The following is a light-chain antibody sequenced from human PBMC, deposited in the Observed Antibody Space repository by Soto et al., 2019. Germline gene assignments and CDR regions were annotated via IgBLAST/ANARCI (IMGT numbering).Light chain of an antibody. V-gene: IGKV1-8*01. CDR3: QQYSSYPPIT. Sequence: AIRMTQSPSSLSASTGDRVTITCRASQGISSYLAWYQQKPGKAPKLLIYAASTLQSGVPSRFSGRGSGTDFTLTISCLQSEDFATYSCQQYSSYPPITFGQGTRLEIK. J-gene: IGKJ5*01. CDR2: AAS. CDR1: QGISSY.